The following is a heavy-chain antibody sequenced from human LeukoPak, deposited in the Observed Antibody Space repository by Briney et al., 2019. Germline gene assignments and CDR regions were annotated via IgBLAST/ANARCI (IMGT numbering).Heavy chain of an antibody. CDR1: GYTFTGYY. CDR3: ARRAVDSTLGRRAFDI. J-gene: IGHJ3*02. V-gene: IGHV1-2*06. Sequence: ASVKVSCKASGYTFTGYYMHWVRQAPGQGLEWMGRINPNSGGTNYAQKFQGRVTMTRDTSISTAYMELSRLRSDDTAVYYCARRAVDSTLGRRAFDIWAKGQWSPSLQ. CDR2: INPNSGGT. D-gene: IGHD2-21*01.